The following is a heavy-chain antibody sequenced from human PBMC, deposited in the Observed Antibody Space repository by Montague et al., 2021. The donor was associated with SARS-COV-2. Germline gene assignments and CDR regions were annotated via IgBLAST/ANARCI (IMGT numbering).Heavy chain of an antibody. CDR1: GFTFRTYE. CDR3: ARDGRFGELDY. J-gene: IGHJ4*02. D-gene: IGHD3-10*01. Sequence: SLRLSCAASGFTFRTYEMNWVRQAPGKGLEWVSYISSSGSTIYYADSVKGRFTISRDNAKNSLYQQMNSLRAEDTAVYYCARDGRFGELDYWGQGTLLTVST. CDR2: ISSSGSTI. V-gene: IGHV3-48*03.